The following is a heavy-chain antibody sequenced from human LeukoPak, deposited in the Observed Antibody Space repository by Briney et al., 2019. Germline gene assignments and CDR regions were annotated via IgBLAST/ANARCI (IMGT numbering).Heavy chain of an antibody. CDR1: GYTFTLYY. CDR3: ARDYGGNPSLFDY. D-gene: IGHD4-23*01. CDR2: INPSGGST. V-gene: IGHV1-46*01. Sequence: ASVTVSFKASGYTFTLYYMHWVRQDPGQGLEWMGIINPSGGSTTYAQKFQGRVTMTRDTSTSTVYMESSSLRSEDTAVYYCARDYGGNPSLFDYWGQGTLVTVSS. J-gene: IGHJ4*02.